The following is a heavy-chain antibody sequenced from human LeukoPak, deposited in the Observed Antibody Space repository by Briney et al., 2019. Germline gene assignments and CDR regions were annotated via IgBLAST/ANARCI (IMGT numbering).Heavy chain of an antibody. V-gene: IGHV1-8*02. J-gene: IGHJ5*02. CDR1: GYTFTGYY. D-gene: IGHD1-26*01. CDR2: MNPNSGNT. Sequence: ASVKVSCKASGYTFTGYYMHWVRQATGQGLEWMGWMNPNSGNTGYAQKFQGRVTMTRNTSISTAYMELSSLRSEDTAVYYCARGRRGSYGRWFDPWGQGTLVTVSS. CDR3: ARGRRGSYGRWFDP.